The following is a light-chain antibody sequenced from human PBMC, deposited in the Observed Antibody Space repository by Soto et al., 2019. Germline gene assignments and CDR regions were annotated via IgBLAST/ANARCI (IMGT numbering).Light chain of an antibody. Sequence: IVLTQSPGTLSLSPGEIVALSCRASQNVDRTYLAWYQQKPGQAPRIIIFGASGRATGIPDRFSGSGSGTDFTLTISRLEPEDFAVYYCQQYGSLSWTFGQGTKVDIK. CDR2: GAS. CDR1: QNVDRTY. J-gene: IGKJ1*01. CDR3: QQYGSLSWT. V-gene: IGKV3-20*01.